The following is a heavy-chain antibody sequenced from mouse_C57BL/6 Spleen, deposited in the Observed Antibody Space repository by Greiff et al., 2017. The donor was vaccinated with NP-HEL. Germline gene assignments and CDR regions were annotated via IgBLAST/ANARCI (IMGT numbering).Heavy chain of an antibody. V-gene: IGHV14-4*01. CDR3: TTAMMRGNYYAMDY. Sequence: VQLQQSGAELVRPGASVKLSCTASGFNIKDDYMHWVKQRPEQGLEWIGWIDPENGDTEYASKFQGKATITADTSSNTAYLQLSSLTSEDTAVYYCTTAMMRGNYYAMDYWGQGTSVTVSS. CDR2: IDPENGDT. CDR1: GFNIKDDY. J-gene: IGHJ4*01. D-gene: IGHD2-3*01.